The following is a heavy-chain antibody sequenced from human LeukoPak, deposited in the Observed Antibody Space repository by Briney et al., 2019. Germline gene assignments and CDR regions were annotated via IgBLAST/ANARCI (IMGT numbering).Heavy chain of an antibody. D-gene: IGHD3-22*01. J-gene: IGHJ4*02. V-gene: IGHV4-4*07. CDR3: ARRNYYDSSGYYGMGY. CDR2: IYTSGST. Sequence: SETLSLTCTVSGGSISSYYWSWIRQPAGKGLEWIGRIYTSGSTNYNPSLKSRVTISVDTSKNQFSLKLSSVTAADTAVYYCARRNYYDSSGYYGMGYWGQGTLVTVSS. CDR1: GGSISSYY.